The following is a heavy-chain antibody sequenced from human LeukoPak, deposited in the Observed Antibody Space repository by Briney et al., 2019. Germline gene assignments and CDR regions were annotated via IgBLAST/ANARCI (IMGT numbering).Heavy chain of an antibody. Sequence: GGSLRLSCAASGFTFSSYAMSWVRQAPGKGLEWVALISYDGNTKYYADSVKGRFTISRDNSKNTMYLQMSSLRTEDTAVYFCANDATQQQLSNLFYGMDVWGQGTTVTVSS. CDR3: ANDATQQQLSNLFYGMDV. D-gene: IGHD6-13*01. CDR1: GFTFSSYA. CDR2: ISYDGNTK. V-gene: IGHV3-30-3*02. J-gene: IGHJ6*02.